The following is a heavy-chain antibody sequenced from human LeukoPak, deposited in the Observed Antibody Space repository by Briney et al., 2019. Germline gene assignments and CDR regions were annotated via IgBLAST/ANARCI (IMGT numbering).Heavy chain of an antibody. CDR1: GFTFSSYG. D-gene: IGHD4/OR15-4a*01. CDR3: ARRAGAYSHPYGY. V-gene: IGHV3-30*02. J-gene: IGHJ4*02. CDR2: IRYDGSNK. Sequence: GGSLRLSCAASGFTFSSYGVHWVRQAPGKGLEWVAFIRYDGSNKYYADSVKGRFTISRDNSKNTLYLQMNSLRAEDTAVYYCARRAGAYSHPYGYWGQGTLVTVSS.